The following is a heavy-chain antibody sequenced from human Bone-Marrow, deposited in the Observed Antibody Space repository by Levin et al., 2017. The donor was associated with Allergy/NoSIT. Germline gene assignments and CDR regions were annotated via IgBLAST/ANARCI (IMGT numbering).Heavy chain of an antibody. V-gene: IGHV3-23*01. CDR2: ISYSGGST. CDR1: GFTFSSYA. D-gene: IGHD2-2*02. Sequence: GESLKISCAASGFTFSSYAMSWVRQAPGKGLEWVSAISYSGGSTYYADSVKGRFTISRDNSKNTLYLQMNSLRAEDTAVYYCAAPQETCSSTSCYIWDYWGQGTLVTVSS. J-gene: IGHJ4*02. CDR3: AAPQETCSSTSCYIWDY.